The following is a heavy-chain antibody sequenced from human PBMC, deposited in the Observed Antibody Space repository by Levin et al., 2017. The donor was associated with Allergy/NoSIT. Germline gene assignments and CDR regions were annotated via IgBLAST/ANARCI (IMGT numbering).Heavy chain of an antibody. CDR1: GFKFDDHA. Sequence: SLKISCAASGFKFDDHAMHWVRQVPGKGLEWVAGIAWNSASRSYSDSVKGRFTISRDNAKKSLYLEMNSLRLEDTALYYCAKDGRAAGEGLVTYYYYYGLDGWGHGTTVTVSS. D-gene: IGHD3-10*01. CDR3: AKDGRAAGEGLVTYYYYYGLDG. CDR2: IAWNSASR. V-gene: IGHV3-9*01. J-gene: IGHJ6*02.